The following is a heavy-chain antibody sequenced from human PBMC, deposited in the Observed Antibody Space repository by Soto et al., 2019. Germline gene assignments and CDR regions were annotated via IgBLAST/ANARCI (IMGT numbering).Heavy chain of an antibody. CDR1: GGSISSYY. J-gene: IGHJ6*02. D-gene: IGHD6-13*01. V-gene: IGHV4-59*01. Sequence: ETLSLTCTVSGGSISSYYWSWIRQPPGKGLEWIGYIYYSGSTNYNPSLKSRVTVSVDTSKNQFSLKLSSVTAADTAVYYCAKHRPRNSSKNYYYYGMDVWGRGTTVTVSS. CDR3: AKHRPRNSSKNYYYYGMDV. CDR2: IYYSGST.